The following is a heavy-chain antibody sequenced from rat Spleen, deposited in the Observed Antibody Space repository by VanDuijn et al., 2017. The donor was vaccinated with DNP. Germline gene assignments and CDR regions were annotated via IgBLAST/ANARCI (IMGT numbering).Heavy chain of an antibody. CDR3: TTDLGDY. J-gene: IGHJ2*01. CDR2: ISYDGGST. D-gene: IGHD5-1*01. V-gene: IGHV5-20*01. Sequence: EVQLVESDGGLVQPGRSLKLSCAASGFTFSNYYMAWVRQAPTKGLEWVASISYDGGSTYYRDSVKGRFTISRDNAKSSLYLQMDSLRSEDTATYYCTTDLGDYWGQGVMVTVSS. CDR1: GFTFSNYY.